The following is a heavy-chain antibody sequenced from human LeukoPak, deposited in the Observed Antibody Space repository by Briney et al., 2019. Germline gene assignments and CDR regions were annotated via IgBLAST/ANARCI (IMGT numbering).Heavy chain of an antibody. V-gene: IGHV4-39*07. Sequence: PSETLSLTCTVSGGSISSYYWSWIRQPPGKGLEWIGSIYYSGSTYYNPSLKSRVTISVDTSKNQFSLKLSSVTAADTAVYYCARERSHYYYYYMDVWGKGTTVTVSS. CDR2: IYYSGST. CDR1: GGSISSYY. J-gene: IGHJ6*03. CDR3: ARERSHYYYYYMDV.